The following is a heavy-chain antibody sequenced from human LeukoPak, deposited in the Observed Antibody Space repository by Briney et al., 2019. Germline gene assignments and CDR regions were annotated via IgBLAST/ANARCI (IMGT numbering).Heavy chain of an antibody. CDR1: GYTFTGYY. D-gene: IGHD5-18*01. Sequence: GASVKVSCKASGYTFTGYYMHWVRQAPGQGLEWMGRVNPNSGGTNYAQKFQGRVTMTRDTSISTAYMELSRLRSDDTAVYYCARDKGYSYGYTYQNAFDIWGQGTMVTVSS. J-gene: IGHJ3*02. CDR3: ARDKGYSYGYTYQNAFDI. V-gene: IGHV1-2*06. CDR2: VNPNSGGT.